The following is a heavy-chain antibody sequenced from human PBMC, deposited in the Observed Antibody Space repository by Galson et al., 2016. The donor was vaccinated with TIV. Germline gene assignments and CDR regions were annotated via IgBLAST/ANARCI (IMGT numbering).Heavy chain of an antibody. CDR3: SREKYSGFSF. D-gene: IGHD5-12*01. CDR2: LNPSGVTT. CDR1: GYIFTTYY. Sequence: SGYIFTTYYIHWVRQAPGQGLEWMGMLNPSGVTTSYAEKFQDRVTMSMDTSTSTFYMELSSLTSEDTAIYYCSREKYSGFSFWGQGTLVTVSS. V-gene: IGHV1-46*01. J-gene: IGHJ4*02.